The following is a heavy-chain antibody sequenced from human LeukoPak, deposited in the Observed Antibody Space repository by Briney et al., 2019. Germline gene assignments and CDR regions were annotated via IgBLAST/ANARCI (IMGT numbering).Heavy chain of an antibody. CDR3: ARKAGYYYGSGGY. Sequence: SETLSLTCAVYGGSFSGYYWSWIRQPPGKGLEWIGEINHSGSTNYNPSLKSRVTISVDTSKNQFSLKLSSVTAADTAVYYCARKAGYYYGSGGYWGQGTLVTVSS. D-gene: IGHD3-10*01. CDR1: GGSFSGYY. V-gene: IGHV4-34*01. CDR2: INHSGST. J-gene: IGHJ4*02.